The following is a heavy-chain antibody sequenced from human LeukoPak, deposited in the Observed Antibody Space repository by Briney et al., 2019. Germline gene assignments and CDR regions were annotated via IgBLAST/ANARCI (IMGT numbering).Heavy chain of an antibody. J-gene: IGHJ5*02. V-gene: IGHV1-2*02. Sequence: ASVKVSCKASGYTFTGYHMHWVRQAPGQGLEWMGWINPNSGGTNYAQKFQGRVTMTRDTPISTAYMELSRLRSDDTAVYYCAREVAHCGGDCYPSTTNWFDPWGQGTLVTVSS. D-gene: IGHD2-21*02. CDR3: AREVAHCGGDCYPSTTNWFDP. CDR1: GYTFTGYH. CDR2: INPNSGGT.